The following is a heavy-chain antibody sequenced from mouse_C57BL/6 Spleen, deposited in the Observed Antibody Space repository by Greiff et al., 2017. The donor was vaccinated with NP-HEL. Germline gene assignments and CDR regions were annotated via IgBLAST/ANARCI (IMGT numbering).Heavy chain of an antibody. CDR3: ARDWDAFAY. D-gene: IGHD4-1*01. CDR2: ISYDGSN. CDR1: GYSITSGYY. J-gene: IGHJ3*01. V-gene: IGHV3-6*01. Sequence: EVKLQESGPGLVKPSQSLSLTCSVTGYSITSGYYWNWIRQFPGNKLEWMGYISYDGSNNYNPSLKNRISITRDTSKNQFFLKLNSVTTEDTATYYCARDWDAFAYWGQGTLVTVSA.